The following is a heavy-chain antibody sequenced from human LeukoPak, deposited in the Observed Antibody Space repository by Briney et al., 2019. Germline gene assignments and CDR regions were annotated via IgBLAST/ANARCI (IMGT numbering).Heavy chain of an antibody. V-gene: IGHV3-48*01. D-gene: IGHD2-2*01. Sequence: GGSLRLSCAASGFTFSTYSMNWVRQAPGKGLEWVAYISSASYTIYSADSVKGRFTISRDNAKNSLYLQMNSLRAEDTAVYYCARVTGVSGTSFYAYAYWGQGTLVTVSS. CDR1: GFTFSTYS. CDR2: ISSASYTI. CDR3: ARVTGVSGTSFYAYAY. J-gene: IGHJ4*02.